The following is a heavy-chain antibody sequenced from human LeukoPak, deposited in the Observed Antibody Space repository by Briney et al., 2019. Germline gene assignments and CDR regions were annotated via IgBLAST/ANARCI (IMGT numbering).Heavy chain of an antibody. Sequence: SETLSLTCTVSGGSISSYHWSWIRQPPGKGLEWIGYIYYSGSTNYNPSLKSRVTISVDTSKNQFSLKLSSATAADTAVYYCARVGAMYYYGSEPHWFDPWGQGTLVTVSS. CDR1: GGSISSYH. CDR2: IYYSGST. V-gene: IGHV4-59*01. D-gene: IGHD3-10*01. J-gene: IGHJ5*02. CDR3: ARVGAMYYYGSEPHWFDP.